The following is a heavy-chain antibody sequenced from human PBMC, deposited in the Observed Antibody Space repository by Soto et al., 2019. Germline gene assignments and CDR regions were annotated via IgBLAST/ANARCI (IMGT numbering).Heavy chain of an antibody. D-gene: IGHD6-6*01. V-gene: IGHV3-53*01. Sequence: GGSLRLSCAAPGLSVSSNHMSWVRQAPGKGLEWVSLLYSGGAGSYYADSVKGRLTVSRDSSKNTLYLHMHSLRVEDTAVYYCTRDVAGGARFVRFDYWGQGTQVTVSS. CDR3: TRDVAGGARFVRFDY. CDR1: GLSVSSNH. CDR2: LYSGGAGS. J-gene: IGHJ4*02.